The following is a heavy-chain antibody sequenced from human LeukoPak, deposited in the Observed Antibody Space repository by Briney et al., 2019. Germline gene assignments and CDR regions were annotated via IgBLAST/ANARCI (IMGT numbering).Heavy chain of an antibody. CDR2: IRYDGSNK. CDR1: GFTFSSYE. J-gene: IGHJ4*02. V-gene: IGHV3-30*02. CDR3: ASGGPYSSGWYSY. D-gene: IGHD6-19*01. Sequence: GGSLRLSCAASGFTFSSYEMNWVRQAPGKGLEWVAFIRYDGSNKYYADSVKGRFTISRDNSKNTLYLQMNSLRAEDTAVYYCASGGPYSSGWYSYWGQGTLVTVSS.